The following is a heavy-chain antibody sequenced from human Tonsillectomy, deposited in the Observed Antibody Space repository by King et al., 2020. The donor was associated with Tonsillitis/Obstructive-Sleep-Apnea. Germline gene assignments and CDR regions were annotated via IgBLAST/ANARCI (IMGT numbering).Heavy chain of an antibody. CDR1: GGSISSYY. V-gene: IGHV4-59*08. Sequence: QLQESGPGLVKPSETLSLTCTVSGGSISSYYWSWIRQPPGKGMEWIGYIDYSGSTNYNPSLKSRVTISVDTSKNQFSLKLSSVTAADTAVYYCARHEWGTGSYYYYYGMDVWGQGTTVTVSS. CDR2: IDYSGST. CDR3: ARHEWGTGSYYYYYGMDV. D-gene: IGHD2-8*01. J-gene: IGHJ6*02.